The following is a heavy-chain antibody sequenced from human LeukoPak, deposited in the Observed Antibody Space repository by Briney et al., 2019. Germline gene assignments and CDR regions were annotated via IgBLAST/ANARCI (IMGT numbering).Heavy chain of an antibody. Sequence: PSETLSLTCTVSGGSISSSSYYWGWIRQPPGKGLEWIGSIYYSGSTYYNPSLKSRVTISVDTSKNQFSLKLSSVTAADTAVYYCARQGGGYDSWFDPWGQGTLVTASS. J-gene: IGHJ5*02. D-gene: IGHD5-12*01. CDR3: ARQGGGYDSWFDP. V-gene: IGHV4-39*01. CDR1: GGSISSSSYY. CDR2: IYYSGST.